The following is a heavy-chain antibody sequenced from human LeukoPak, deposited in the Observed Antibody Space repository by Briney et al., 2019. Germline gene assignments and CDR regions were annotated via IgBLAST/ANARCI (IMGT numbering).Heavy chain of an antibody. CDR2: IKSKTDGGTT. CDR1: GFTFSNAW. V-gene: IGHV3-15*01. Sequence: PGGSLRLSCAASGFTFSNAWMSWVRQAPGKGLEWVGRIKSKTDGGTTDYAAPVKGRFTISRDDSKNTLYLQMNSLKTEDTAVYYCTTEEYQLLTSFDYWGQGTLVTVSS. D-gene: IGHD2-2*01. J-gene: IGHJ4*02. CDR3: TTEEYQLLTSFDY.